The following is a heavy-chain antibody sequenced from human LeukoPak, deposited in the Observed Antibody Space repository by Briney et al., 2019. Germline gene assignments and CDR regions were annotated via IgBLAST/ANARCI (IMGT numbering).Heavy chain of an antibody. CDR3: ANGWSPDY. D-gene: IGHD2-15*01. V-gene: IGHV3-23*01. CDR1: GVTCRSDA. CDR2: ISGSGGST. J-gene: IGHJ4*02. Sequence: GGSVRLSWAASGVTCRSDAMSGGREAPGKGLEWGSGISGSGGSTYYADSVRGRFTIFRDNSKNTLYLQMNSLRAEDTAVYHCANGWSPDYWGRGTLVTVSS.